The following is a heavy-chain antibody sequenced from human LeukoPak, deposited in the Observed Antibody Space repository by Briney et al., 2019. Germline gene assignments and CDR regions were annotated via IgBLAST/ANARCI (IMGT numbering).Heavy chain of an antibody. V-gene: IGHV4-34*01. J-gene: IGHJ4*02. Sequence: SETLSLTCAVYGGSYSGYYWSWIRQPPGKGLEWIGEINHSGSTNYNPSLKSRVTISVDTSKNQFSLKLSSVTAADTAVYYCARVPYSSGWSFDYWGQGTLVTVSS. D-gene: IGHD6-19*01. CDR2: INHSGST. CDR3: ARVPYSSGWSFDY. CDR1: GGSYSGYY.